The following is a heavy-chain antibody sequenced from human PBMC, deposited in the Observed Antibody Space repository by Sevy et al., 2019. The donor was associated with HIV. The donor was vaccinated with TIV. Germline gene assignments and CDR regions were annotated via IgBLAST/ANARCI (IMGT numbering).Heavy chain of an antibody. V-gene: IGHV4-38-2*02. CDR3: ARDLGLGIQFDY. J-gene: IGHJ4*02. CDR2: VYHSGST. Sequence: SETLSLICAVSGYSLGSIYYWGWIRQPPGKGLEWIGSVYHSGSTYYNSSLKSRVTISVDTSKNRFSLKVTSVTAADTAVYYCARDLGLGIQFDYWGQGTLVTVSS. CDR1: GYSLGSIYY. D-gene: IGHD3-9*01.